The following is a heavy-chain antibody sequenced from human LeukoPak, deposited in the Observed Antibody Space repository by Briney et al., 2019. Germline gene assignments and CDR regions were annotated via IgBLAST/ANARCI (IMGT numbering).Heavy chain of an antibody. CDR2: IKSKNVGGTT. Sequence: GGSLRLSCAASGFTFNNAWMNWVRQAPGKGLEWVGRIKSKNVGGTTDYAAPVKGRFTISRDDSKNTVYLQMNSLKIEDTAVYYCTSHAAFDPWGQGTLVTVSP. J-gene: IGHJ5*02. CDR1: GFTFNNAW. CDR3: TSHAAFDP. V-gene: IGHV3-15*01.